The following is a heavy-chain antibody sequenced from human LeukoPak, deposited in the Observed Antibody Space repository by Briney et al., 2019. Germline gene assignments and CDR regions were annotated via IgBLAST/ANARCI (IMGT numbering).Heavy chain of an antibody. CDR2: INPNSGGT. Sequence: ASVKVSCKASGGTFNSYAFSWVRQAPGQGLEWMGGINPNSGGTNYAQKFQGRVTMTRDTSISTAYMELSRLRSDDTAVYYCARDKMATIIDAFDIWGQGTMVTVSS. CDR1: GGTFNSYA. CDR3: ARDKMATIIDAFDI. V-gene: IGHV1-2*02. D-gene: IGHD5-24*01. J-gene: IGHJ3*02.